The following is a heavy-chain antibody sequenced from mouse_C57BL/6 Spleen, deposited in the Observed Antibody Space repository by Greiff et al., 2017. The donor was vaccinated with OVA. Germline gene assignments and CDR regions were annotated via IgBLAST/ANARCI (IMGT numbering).Heavy chain of an antibody. CDR3: ARGRDITTVVADY. J-gene: IGHJ2*01. V-gene: IGHV1-55*01. D-gene: IGHD1-1*01. CDR2: IYPGSGST. CDR1: GYTFTSYW. Sequence: QVQLQQPGAELVKPGASVKMSCKASGYTFTSYWITWVKRRPGQGLEWIGDIYPGSGSTNYNEKFKSKATLTVDTSSSTAYMQLSSLTSEDSAVYYCARGRDITTVVADYWGQGTTLTVSS.